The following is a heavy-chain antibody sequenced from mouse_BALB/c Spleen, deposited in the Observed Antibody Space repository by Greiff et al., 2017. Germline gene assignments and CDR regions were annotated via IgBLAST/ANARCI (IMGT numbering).Heavy chain of an antibody. CDR2: IDTSDSYT. CDR1: GYTFTDYW. J-gene: IGHJ2*01. V-gene: IGHV1-69*01. CDR3: AREITTVGGDY. Sequence: VQLQQPGAELVMPGASVKMSCKASGYTFTDYWMHWVKQRPGQGLEWIGAIDTSDSYTSYNQKFKGKATLTVDESSSTAYMQLSSLTSEDSAVYYCAREITTVGGDYWGQGTTLTVSS. D-gene: IGHD1-1*01.